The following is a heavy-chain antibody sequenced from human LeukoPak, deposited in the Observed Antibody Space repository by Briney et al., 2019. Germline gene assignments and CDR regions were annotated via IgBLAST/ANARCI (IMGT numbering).Heavy chain of an antibody. D-gene: IGHD3-10*01. CDR1: GYTFTGYY. J-gene: IGHJ5*02. CDR2: INPNSGGT. V-gene: IGHV1-2*02. CDR3: ARDPTKNMVRGVQFDP. Sequence: GASVKVSCKASGYTFTGYYMHWVRQAPGQGLEWMGWINPNSGGTNYAQKFQGRVTMTRDTSISTAYMELSRLRSDDTAVYYCARDPTKNMVRGVQFDPWGQGTLVTVSS.